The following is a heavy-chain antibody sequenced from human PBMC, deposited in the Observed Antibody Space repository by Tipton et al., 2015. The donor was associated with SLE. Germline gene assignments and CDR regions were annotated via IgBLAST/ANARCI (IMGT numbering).Heavy chain of an antibody. CDR2: IRQDGGQK. CDR1: GVIFSTLA. D-gene: IGHD5-18*01. V-gene: IGHV3-7*01. Sequence: SGVIFSTLAMSWVRQAPGKGLEWVANIRQDGGQKYYADSVKGRFTISRDNAENSLYLQMNSLRSDDTAVYYCARDIDEYTYGLGGYWGQGALVTVS. CDR3: ARDIDEYTYGLGGY. J-gene: IGHJ4*02.